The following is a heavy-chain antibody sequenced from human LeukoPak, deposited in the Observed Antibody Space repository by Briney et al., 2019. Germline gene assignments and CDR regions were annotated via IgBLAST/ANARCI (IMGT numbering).Heavy chain of an antibody. V-gene: IGHV4-39*01. CDR2: IYYSGST. J-gene: IGHJ4*02. D-gene: IGHD5-24*01. CDR3: ARGKWLPREIDY. CDR1: GGSISNSSHY. Sequence: PSETLSLTCTVSGGSISNSSHYWGWIRQPPGKGLEWIGSIYYSGSTYYNPSLKSRVTISVDTSKNQFSLKLSSVTAADTAVYYCARGKWLPREIDYWGQGTLVTVSS.